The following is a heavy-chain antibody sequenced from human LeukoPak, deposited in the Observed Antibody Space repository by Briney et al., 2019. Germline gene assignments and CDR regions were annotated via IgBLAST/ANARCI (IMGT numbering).Heavy chain of an antibody. V-gene: IGHV4-59*08. J-gene: IGHJ4*02. Sequence: SETLSLTCTVSGGSINSYYWRWIRQPPGKGLEWIGYLYYSGYLYYNGSTNYNPSLKSRVTISVDTSKNQFSLKLSSVTAADTAVYYCARHSPHMDFDYWGQGTLVTVSS. CDR1: GGSINSYY. CDR3: ARHSPHMDFDY. CDR2: LYYSGYLYYNGST. D-gene: IGHD2-21*01.